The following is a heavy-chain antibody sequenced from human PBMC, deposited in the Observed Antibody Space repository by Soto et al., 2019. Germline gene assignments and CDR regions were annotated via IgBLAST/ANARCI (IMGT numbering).Heavy chain of an antibody. Sequence: GASVKVSCKASGYTFTSYYMHWVRQAPGQGLEWMGIINPSGGSTSYAQKFQSRVTMTRDTSTSTVYMELSSLRSEDTAVYYCAKPAARGCCHHDAFDIWGQGTMVTVSS. CDR1: GYTFTSYY. V-gene: IGHV1-46*03. D-gene: IGHD2-2*01. J-gene: IGHJ3*02. CDR2: INPSGGST. CDR3: AKPAARGCCHHDAFDI.